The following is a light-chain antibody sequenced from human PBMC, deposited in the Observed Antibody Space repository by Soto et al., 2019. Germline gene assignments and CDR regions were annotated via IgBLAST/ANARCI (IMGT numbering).Light chain of an antibody. V-gene: IGLV2-14*01. Sequence: QSVLTQPASVSGSPGQSITISCTGTSSDVGGYNYVSWYQQHPGKAPKLTIYDVSNRPSGVSNRFSASKSGNTASLTISGLQAEDEADYYCSSYTGSGTVVFGGGTKLTVL. CDR1: SSDVGGYNY. J-gene: IGLJ2*01. CDR3: SSYTGSGTVV. CDR2: DVS.